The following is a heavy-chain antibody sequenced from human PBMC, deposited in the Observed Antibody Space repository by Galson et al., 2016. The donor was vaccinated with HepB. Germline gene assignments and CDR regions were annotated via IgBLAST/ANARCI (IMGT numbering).Heavy chain of an antibody. CDR3: TRGGAVAED. J-gene: IGHJ4*02. CDR2: IRSKAYGGTT. D-gene: IGHD6-19*01. CDR1: GFTFGANV. Sequence: SLRLSCAASGFTFGANVMSWFRQAPGKGLEWISFIRSKAYGGTTEYAASVKGRFSISRDDSKSVVYLQMNSLKTEDTAVYYCTRGGAVAEDWGQGTLVTVSS. V-gene: IGHV3-49*03.